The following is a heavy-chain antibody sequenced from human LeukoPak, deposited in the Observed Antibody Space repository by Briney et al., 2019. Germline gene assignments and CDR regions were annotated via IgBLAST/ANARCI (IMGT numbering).Heavy chain of an antibody. CDR3: ARSKYSSSWYQGDAFDI. CDR2: INTNTGNP. D-gene: IGHD6-13*01. J-gene: IGHJ3*02. V-gene: IGHV7-4-1*02. Sequence: ASVKVSCKASGYTFTSYAMNWVRQAPGQGLEWMGWINTNTGNPTYAQGFTGRFVFSLDTSVSTAYLQISSLKAEDTAVYYCARSKYSSSWYQGDAFDIWGQGTMVTVSS. CDR1: GYTFTSYA.